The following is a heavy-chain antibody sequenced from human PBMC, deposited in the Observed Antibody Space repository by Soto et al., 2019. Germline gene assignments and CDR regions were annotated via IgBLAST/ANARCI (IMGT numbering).Heavy chain of an antibody. D-gene: IGHD3-10*01. CDR2: ISGGSSVT. Sequence: GGSLRLSCTASGFTFSDYAMTWVRQAPGKGLEWVSTISGGSSVTYYGDSVKGRFTISRDNAKKTLFLQLNRLSAEDTATYYCAKVLSKNYYYPFDLWGQGTQVTVYS. V-gene: IGHV3-23*01. CDR3: AKVLSKNYYYPFDL. CDR1: GFTFSDYA. J-gene: IGHJ1*01.